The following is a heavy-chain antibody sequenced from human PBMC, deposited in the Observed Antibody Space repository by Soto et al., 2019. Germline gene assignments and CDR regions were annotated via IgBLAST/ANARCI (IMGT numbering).Heavy chain of an antibody. Sequence: GSLRLSCAASGFTFYAYAMSWVRQAPGKGLQWVSGITDTGVSTYYADSVKGRFTISSDNSKNTLYLQMNSLRAEDTAVYYCANLTPTVSDAFDIWGQGTMVTVS. J-gene: IGHJ3*02. D-gene: IGHD4-17*01. V-gene: IGHV3-23*01. CDR2: ITDTGVST. CDR3: ANLTPTVSDAFDI. CDR1: GFTFYAYA.